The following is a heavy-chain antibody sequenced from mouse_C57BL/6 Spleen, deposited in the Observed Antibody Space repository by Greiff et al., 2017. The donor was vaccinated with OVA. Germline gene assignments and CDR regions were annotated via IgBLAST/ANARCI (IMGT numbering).Heavy chain of an antibody. CDR2: NYPGSGST. CDR3: ARTTVVADWYFDV. Sequence: QVQLQQSGAELVKPGASVKMSCKASGYTFTSYWITWVKQRPGQGLEWIGDNYPGSGSTNYNEKFKSKATLTVDTSSSTAYMQLSSLTSEDSAVYYCARTTVVADWYFDVWGTGTTVTVSS. J-gene: IGHJ1*03. CDR1: GYTFTSYW. V-gene: IGHV1-55*01. D-gene: IGHD1-1*01.